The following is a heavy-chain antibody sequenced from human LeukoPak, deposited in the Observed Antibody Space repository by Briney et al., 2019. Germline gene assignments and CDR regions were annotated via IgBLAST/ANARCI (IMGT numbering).Heavy chain of an antibody. D-gene: IGHD3-22*01. Sequence: GGSLRLSCAASGFTFSSYAMSWVRQAPGKGLEWVSAITGSGGSTYYADSVKGRFTISRDNSKNTLYLQMNSLRAEDTAVYYCAKDYVPITYYYDSSGPYFDYWGQGTLVTVSS. V-gene: IGHV3-23*01. J-gene: IGHJ4*02. CDR2: ITGSGGST. CDR3: AKDYVPITYYYDSSGPYFDY. CDR1: GFTFSSYA.